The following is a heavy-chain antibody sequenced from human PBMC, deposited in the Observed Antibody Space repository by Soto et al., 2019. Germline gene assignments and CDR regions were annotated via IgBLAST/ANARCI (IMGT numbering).Heavy chain of an antibody. CDR2: ISSGGAT. Sequence: QVQLQESGPGLVKPSDTLSLTCAVSGTSISGDYWWGWIRQTPGKGLEWIGYISSGGATHYNPSLGSRLTMSVDTSRSQFSLKLSSVTAVDAALYYCTRKTRGYYFFEYWGRGTLVTVSS. J-gene: IGHJ4*02. V-gene: IGHV4-28*01. D-gene: IGHD5-18*01. CDR1: GTSISGDYW. CDR3: TRKTRGYYFFEY.